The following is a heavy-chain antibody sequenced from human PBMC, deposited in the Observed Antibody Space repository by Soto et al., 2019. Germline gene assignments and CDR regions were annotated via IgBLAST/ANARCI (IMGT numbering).Heavy chain of an antibody. CDR1: GGTFSTSA. CDR3: ARDKDRLQLGGKYYCIFDV. CDR2: VMPVFPTP. D-gene: IGHD3-3*02. J-gene: IGHJ6*02. Sequence: QVQLVQSGAEVKKPGSSVKVSCKASGGTFSTSAISWVRQAPGLGLEWVGGVMPVFPTPDYAQNFQGRVTITADDSTTTAYLELTSLRAVDTAGYYCARDKDRLQLGGKYYCIFDVWGQGTAITVSS. V-gene: IGHV1-69*12.